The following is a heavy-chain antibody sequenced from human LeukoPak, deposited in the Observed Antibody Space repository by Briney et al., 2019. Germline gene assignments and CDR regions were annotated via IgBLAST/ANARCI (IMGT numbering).Heavy chain of an antibody. CDR3: AKLVGTGTTPTDY. Sequence: GGSLRLSCAASGFIVSSNYMTWVRQAPGKGLEWVSVIYSDGSTFYADSVKGRFTISRDNAKNSLYLQMNSLRAEDTAVYYCAKLVGTGTTPTDYWGQGTLVTVSS. D-gene: IGHD1-1*01. J-gene: IGHJ4*02. CDR1: GFIVSSNY. V-gene: IGHV3-53*01. CDR2: IYSDGST.